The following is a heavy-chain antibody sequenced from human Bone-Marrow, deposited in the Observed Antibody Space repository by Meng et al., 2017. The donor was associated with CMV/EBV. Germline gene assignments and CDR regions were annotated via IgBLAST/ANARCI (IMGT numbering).Heavy chain of an antibody. CDR3: AKGTISFNHHFDS. V-gene: IGHV3-23*01. CDR1: GLAFNKRD. J-gene: IGHJ4*02. Sequence: EASGLAFNKRDMHWVRQAQGKGLEWVGGISPTSRLTYWADSVKGRFTISRDNSRNTLYLIMDRLRVDDTATYYCAKGTISFNHHFDSWGQGTLVPSPQ. CDR2: ISPTSRLT. D-gene: IGHD1-14*01.